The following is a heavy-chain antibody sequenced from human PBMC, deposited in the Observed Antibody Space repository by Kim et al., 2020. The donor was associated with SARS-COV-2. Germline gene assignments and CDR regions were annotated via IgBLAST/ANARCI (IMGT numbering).Heavy chain of an antibody. CDR2: IDPSDSYT. Sequence: GESLKISCKGSGYSFTSYWISWVRQMPGKGLEWMGRIDPSDSYTNYSPSFQGHVTISADKSISTAYLQWSSLKASDTAMYYCARHCSSTSCYGGYYYGMDVWRQGATVTVSS. D-gene: IGHD2-2*01. CDR3: ARHCSSTSCYGGYYYGMDV. V-gene: IGHV5-10-1*01. CDR1: GYSFTSYW. J-gene: IGHJ6*01.